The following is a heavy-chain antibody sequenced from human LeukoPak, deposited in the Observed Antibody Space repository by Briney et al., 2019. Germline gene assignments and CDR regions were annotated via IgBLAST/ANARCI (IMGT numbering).Heavy chain of an antibody. CDR3: ARVGTSGYGYYYYYYMDV. CDR2: IYTSGST. J-gene: IGHJ6*03. Sequence: NPSETLSLTCTVSGGSISSGSYYWSWIRQPAGKGLEWIGRIYTSGSTNYNPSLKSRVTISVDTSKNQSSLKLSSVTAADTAVYYCARVGTSGYGYYYYYYMDVWGKGTTVTVSS. V-gene: IGHV4-61*02. D-gene: IGHD3-10*01. CDR1: GGSISSGSYY.